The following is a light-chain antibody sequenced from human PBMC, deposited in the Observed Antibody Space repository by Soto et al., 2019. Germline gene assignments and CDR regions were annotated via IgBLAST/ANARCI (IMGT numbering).Light chain of an antibody. CDR2: KAS. CDR3: QQYGRSSLT. Sequence: DIQMTQSPSTLSGSVGDRVTITCRASQTISSWLAWYQQKPGKAPKLLIYKASTLKSGVPSRFSGSGSGTEFTLTISRLEPEDFAVYYCQQYGRSSLTFGGGTKVDIK. J-gene: IGKJ4*01. CDR1: QTISSW. V-gene: IGKV1-5*03.